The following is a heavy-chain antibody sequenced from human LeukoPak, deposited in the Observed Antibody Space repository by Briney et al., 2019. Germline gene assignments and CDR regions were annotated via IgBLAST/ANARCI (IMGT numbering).Heavy chain of an antibody. CDR2: IFSHGET. CDR3: ARDPPAVSINTYA. J-gene: IGHJ4*02. CDR1: GFTVGNNY. D-gene: IGHD5-12*01. V-gene: IGHV3-66*01. Sequence: PGGSLRLSCAASGFTVGNNYMNWVRQAPGKGVEWGLLIFSHGETSYADSVNGTFTISRDNSKNTLYLQMNGLRVEDTAVYYCARDPPAVSINTYAWGQGTLVTVSS.